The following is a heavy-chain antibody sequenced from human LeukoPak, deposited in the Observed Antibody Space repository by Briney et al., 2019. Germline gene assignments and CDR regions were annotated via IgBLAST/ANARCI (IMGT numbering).Heavy chain of an antibody. CDR3: ARAPGAPRGYYAGGFDV. V-gene: IGHV4-39*02. J-gene: IGHJ3*01. Sequence: SETLSLTCTVSGASITSADYYWGWIRQPPGKGLEWIGRVLFTGDTDYAPSLRSRVTISIHTSNKQFSLNLNSVTAADTAVYYCARAPGAPRGYYAGGFDVWGQGTLVTVSS. D-gene: IGHD3-22*01. CDR1: GASITSADYY. CDR2: VLFTGDT.